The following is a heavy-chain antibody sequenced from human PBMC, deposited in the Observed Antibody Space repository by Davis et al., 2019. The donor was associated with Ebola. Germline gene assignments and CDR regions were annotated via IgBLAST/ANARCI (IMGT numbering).Heavy chain of an antibody. CDR2: IKEDGSDK. D-gene: IGHD6-13*01. V-gene: IGHV3-7*01. CDR1: GFTFSSYW. J-gene: IGHJ3*02. CDR3: AREGPEQAFDI. Sequence: GESLKISCAASGFTFSSYWMSWVRQAPGKGLEWVANIKEDGSDKYYVDSVKGRFTISRDNAKNSLYLQMDSLRPEDTAVYYSAREGPEQAFDIWGQGTMVTVSS.